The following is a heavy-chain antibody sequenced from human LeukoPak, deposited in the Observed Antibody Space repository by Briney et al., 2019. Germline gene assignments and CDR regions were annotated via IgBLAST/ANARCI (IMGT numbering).Heavy chain of an antibody. CDR1: GGSISSYY. CDR3: ARFRLRGNWFDP. D-gene: IGHD4-17*01. J-gene: IGHJ5*02. V-gene: IGHV4-4*07. CDR2: IYTSGST. Sequence: PSETLSLTCTVSGGSISSYYWSSIRQPAGKGLEWIGRIYTSGSTNYNPSLQSRVTMSVDKTKNKFSLMLSSVTAADRAVYDCARFRLRGNWFDPLGQGTLVTVSS.